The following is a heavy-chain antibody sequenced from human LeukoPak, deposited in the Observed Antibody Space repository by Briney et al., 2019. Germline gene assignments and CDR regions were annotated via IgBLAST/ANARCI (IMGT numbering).Heavy chain of an antibody. J-gene: IGHJ4*02. V-gene: IGHV5-51*01. CDR2: IYPGDSES. CDR3: ARTQESSGWDFDY. D-gene: IGHD6-19*01. Sequence: GESLKISCKGSGYNFNTYWIGWVRQMPGKGLEWMGIIYPGDSESRYSPSFQGQVTISADKSISTAYLQWSSLKASDTAMYYCARTQESSGWDFDYWGQGTLVTVSS. CDR1: GYNFNTYW.